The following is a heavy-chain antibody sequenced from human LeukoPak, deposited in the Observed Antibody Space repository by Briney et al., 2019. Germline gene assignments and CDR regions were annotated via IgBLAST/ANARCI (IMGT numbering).Heavy chain of an antibody. V-gene: IGHV3-11*01. CDR3: ARDSPASSGEVDY. CDR1: GFTFSDYY. CDR2: ISSSGSTI. D-gene: IGHD2-15*01. J-gene: IGHJ4*02. Sequence: GGSLRLSCAAPGFTFSDYYMSWIRQAPGKGLEWVSYISSSGSTIYYADSVKGRFTISRDNAKNSLYLQMNSLRAEDTAVYYCARDSPASSGEVDYWGQGTLVTVSS.